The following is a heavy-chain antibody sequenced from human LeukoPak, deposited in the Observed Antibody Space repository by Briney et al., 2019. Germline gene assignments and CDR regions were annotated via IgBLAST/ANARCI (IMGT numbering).Heavy chain of an antibody. J-gene: IGHJ6*03. CDR1: GFTFSSYG. CDR3: AKEGRYYDSVWGSYRRYFYYMDV. CDR2: INIGSEET. V-gene: IGHV3-23*01. D-gene: IGHD3-16*02. Sequence: PGGSLRLSRAASGFTFSSYGMSWVRQAPGKGLEWVSAINIGSEETYYADSVKGRFTISRDNSKNTLFLQMTSLRGEDTAVYYCAKEGRYYDSVWGSYRRYFYYMDVWGEGTTVTVSS.